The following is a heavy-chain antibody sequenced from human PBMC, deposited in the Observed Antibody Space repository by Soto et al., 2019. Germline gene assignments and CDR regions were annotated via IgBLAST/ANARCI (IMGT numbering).Heavy chain of an antibody. CDR1: GGSVSSSSYY. V-gene: IGHV4-61*01. CDR2: IYYSGTT. J-gene: IGHJ3*02. Sequence: SETLSLTCTVSGGSVSSSSYYWSWIRQTPGKGLEWIGYIYYSGTTNYNPSLKSRVTISVDTSKNQFSLKLSSVTAADTAVYYRARELYDYVWGSYRYYAFDIWGQGTMVTVSS. D-gene: IGHD3-16*02. CDR3: ARELYDYVWGSYRYYAFDI.